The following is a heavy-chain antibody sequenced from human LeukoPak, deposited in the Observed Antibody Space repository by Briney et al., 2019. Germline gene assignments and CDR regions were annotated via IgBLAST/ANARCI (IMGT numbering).Heavy chain of an antibody. V-gene: IGHV4-59*01. D-gene: IGHD6-19*01. J-gene: IGHJ4*02. Sequence: SETLYLTCTVSGGSISSYYWRWIRQPPGKGLEWIGYIYYSGSTNYNPSLKSRVTISVDTSKNQFSLKLSSVTAADTAVYYCARDLGYSSGWYRTNYFDYWGQGTLVTVSS. CDR1: GGSISSYY. CDR3: ARDLGYSSGWYRTNYFDY. CDR2: IYYSGST.